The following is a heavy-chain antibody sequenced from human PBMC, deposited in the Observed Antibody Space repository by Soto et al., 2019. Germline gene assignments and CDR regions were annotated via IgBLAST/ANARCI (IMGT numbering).Heavy chain of an antibody. Sequence: QVQLVQSGAEVKKPGASVKVSCKASGYTFTSYDINWVRQATGQGREWMGWMNPNSGNTGYAQMFQGRVTMTSNTSISTAYMELRSRRSDDTAEYYYARERSGSYFACGQGTLVTVSS. CDR2: MNPNSGNT. CDR3: ARERSGSYFA. V-gene: IGHV1-8*01. D-gene: IGHD1-26*01. J-gene: IGHJ5*02. CDR1: GYTFTSYD.